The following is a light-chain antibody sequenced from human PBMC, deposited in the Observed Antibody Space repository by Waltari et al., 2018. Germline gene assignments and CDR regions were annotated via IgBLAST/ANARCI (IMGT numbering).Light chain of an antibody. J-gene: IGKJ4*01. CDR1: QSITDW. V-gene: IGKV1-5*03. Sequence: QMXQSPATLSASVGDRVTITCRASQSITDWLAWYQQEPGKDPKLLIYKASTLESGVPSRXIGTXSGTEFTLTISNLXXDDFATYYCXQXTXXPXTFGGGTKVSI. CDR2: KAS. CDR3: XQXTXXPXT.